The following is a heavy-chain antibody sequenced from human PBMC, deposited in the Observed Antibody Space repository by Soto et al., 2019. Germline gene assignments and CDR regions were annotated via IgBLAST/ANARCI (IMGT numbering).Heavy chain of an antibody. CDR1: GGSISSGGYY. Sequence: QVQLQESGPGLVKPSQTLSLTCTVSGGSISSGGYYWTWIRQHPGKGLEWIGYNYHSGITYYNPSLMSRIATSLDTSKNQFSLKLSSVTAADTAVYYCARGSSIAGLYYGMDVWGQGTTVTVSS. CDR2: NYHSGIT. D-gene: IGHD6-6*01. J-gene: IGHJ6*02. CDR3: ARGSSIAGLYYGMDV. V-gene: IGHV4-31*03.